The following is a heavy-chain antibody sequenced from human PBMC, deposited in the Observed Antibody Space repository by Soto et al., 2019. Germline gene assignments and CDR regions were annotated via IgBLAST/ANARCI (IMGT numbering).Heavy chain of an antibody. V-gene: IGHV3-49*04. D-gene: IGHD2-15*01. CDR1: GFTFDDYA. Sequence: PGGSLRLSCTASGFTFDDYAMSWVRQAPGKGLEWVGFIRSKAYGGTTEYAASVKGRFTISRDDSKSIAYLQMNSLKTEDTAVYYCTRDRSGSNIIVVVVAAISDGFYYGMDVWGQGTTVTVSS. J-gene: IGHJ6*02. CDR3: TRDRSGSNIIVVVVAAISDGFYYGMDV. CDR2: IRSKAYGGTT.